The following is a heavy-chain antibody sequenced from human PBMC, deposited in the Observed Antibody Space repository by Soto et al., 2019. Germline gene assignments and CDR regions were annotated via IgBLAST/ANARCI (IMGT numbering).Heavy chain of an antibody. Sequence: ASVKVSCKASGYTFTSYDINWVRQATGQGLEWMGWMNPNSGNTGYAQKFQGRVTMTRNTSISTAYMELSGLRSEDTAVYYCARIRITIFGVVIYAFDIWGQGTMVTVSS. CDR3: ARIRITIFGVVIYAFDI. J-gene: IGHJ3*02. CDR1: GYTFTSYD. V-gene: IGHV1-8*01. CDR2: MNPNSGNT. D-gene: IGHD3-3*01.